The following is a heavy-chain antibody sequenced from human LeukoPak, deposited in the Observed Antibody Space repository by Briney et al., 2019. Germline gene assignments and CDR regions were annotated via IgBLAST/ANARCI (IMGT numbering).Heavy chain of an antibody. J-gene: IGHJ4*02. D-gene: IGHD6-19*01. V-gene: IGHV3-30*18. Sequence: GGSLRLSCAASGFTFSSYGMHWVRQAPGKGLEWVAVISYDGSNKYYADSVKGRFTISRDNSKNTLYLQMNSLRAEDTAVYYCAKDFGWAVAGNSFDYWGQGTLVTVSS. CDR3: AKDFGWAVAGNSFDY. CDR2: ISYDGSNK. CDR1: GFTFSSYG.